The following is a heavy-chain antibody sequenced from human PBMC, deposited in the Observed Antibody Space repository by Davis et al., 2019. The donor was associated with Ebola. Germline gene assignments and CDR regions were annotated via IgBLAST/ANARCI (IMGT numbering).Heavy chain of an antibody. CDR1: GYTFTSYD. V-gene: IGHV1-8*01. CDR3: ARDLFSAIVGATTIDY. J-gene: IGHJ4*02. CDR2: MNPNSGNT. D-gene: IGHD1-26*01. Sequence: ASVKVSCKASGYTFTSYDINWVRQANGQGLEWMGWMNPNSGNTGFAQKFQGRVTMTRDTSTSTVYMELSSLRSEDTAVYYCARDLFSAIVGATTIDYWGQGTLVTVSS.